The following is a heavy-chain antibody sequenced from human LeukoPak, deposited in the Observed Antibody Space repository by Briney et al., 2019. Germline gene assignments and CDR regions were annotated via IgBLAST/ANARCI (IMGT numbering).Heavy chain of an antibody. CDR1: GFTFSSYW. V-gene: IGHV3-7*01. Sequence: AGGSLRLSCAASGFTFSSYWMSWVRQAPGKGLEWVANIKQGGSEKYYVDSVKGRFTISRDNAKNSLYLQMNSLRAEDTAVYYCARRFVVVAAQDAFDIWGQGTMVTVSS. D-gene: IGHD2-15*01. CDR2: IKQGGSEK. J-gene: IGHJ3*02. CDR3: ARRFVVVAAQDAFDI.